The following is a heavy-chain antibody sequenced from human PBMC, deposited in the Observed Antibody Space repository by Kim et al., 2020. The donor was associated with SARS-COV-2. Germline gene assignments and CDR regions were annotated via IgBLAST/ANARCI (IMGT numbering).Heavy chain of an antibody. V-gene: IGHV1-3*01. D-gene: IGHD3-3*01. J-gene: IGHJ4*02. Sequence: SQKFQGRVTITRDTSASTAYMELSSLRSEDTAVYYCARGRVEVIISPFDYWGQGTLVTVSS. CDR3: ARGRVEVIISPFDY.